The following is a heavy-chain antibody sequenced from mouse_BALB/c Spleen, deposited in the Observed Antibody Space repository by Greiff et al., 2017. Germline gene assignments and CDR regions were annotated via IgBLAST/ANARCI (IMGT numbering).Heavy chain of an antibody. D-gene: IGHD2-4*01. CDR2: ISSGGSYT. Sequence: EVKVEESGGGLVKPGGSLKLSCAASGFTFSSYAMSWVRQTPEKRLEWVATISSGGSYTYYPDSVKGRFTISRDNAKNTLYLQMSSLRSEDTAMYYCARQEGYDYGFAYWGQGTLVTVSA. V-gene: IGHV5-9-3*01. J-gene: IGHJ3*01. CDR3: ARQEGYDYGFAY. CDR1: GFTFSSYA.